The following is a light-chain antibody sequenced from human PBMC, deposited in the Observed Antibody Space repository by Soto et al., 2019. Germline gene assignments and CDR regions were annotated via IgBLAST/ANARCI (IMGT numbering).Light chain of an antibody. CDR1: SSDVGGYNY. V-gene: IGLV2-14*01. Sequence: QSALTQPASLSGSPGQSITISCTGTSSDVGGYNYVSWYQQHPGKAPKLMIYDVSNRPSGVSNRFPGSKSGNTASLTISGLQAEDEADYYCSSYTSSSTLVFGGGTKLTVL. J-gene: IGLJ2*01. CDR2: DVS. CDR3: SSYTSSSTLV.